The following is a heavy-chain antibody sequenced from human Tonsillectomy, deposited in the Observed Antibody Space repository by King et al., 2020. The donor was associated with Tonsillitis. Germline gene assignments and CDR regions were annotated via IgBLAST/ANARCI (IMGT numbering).Heavy chain of an antibody. V-gene: IGHV4-59*01. Sequence: VQLQESGPGLVKPSETLSLTCTVSGGSISSYYWSWIRQPPGKGLEWIGYIYYSGSTNYNPSLKSRVTILVDTSKNQFSLKLSSVTAADTAVYYCARGGAAYYDFWSGYSHWYFDLWGRGTLVTVSS. CDR2: IYYSGST. CDR3: ARGGAAYYDFWSGYSHWYFDL. J-gene: IGHJ2*01. D-gene: IGHD3-3*01. CDR1: GGSISSYY.